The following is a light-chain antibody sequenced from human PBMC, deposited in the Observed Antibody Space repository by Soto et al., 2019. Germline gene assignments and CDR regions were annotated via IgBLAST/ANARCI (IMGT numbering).Light chain of an antibody. CDR3: QQYGSLPET. CDR1: QSVSSSY. Sequence: EIVLTQSPGTLSLSPGERATLSCRASQSVSSSYLGWYQQKPGQAPRLLIYDASSRATGIPDRFSGSGSGTDFTLTISRLEPEDFAVYYCQQYGSLPETFGQGTRLEIK. J-gene: IGKJ5*01. V-gene: IGKV3-20*01. CDR2: DAS.